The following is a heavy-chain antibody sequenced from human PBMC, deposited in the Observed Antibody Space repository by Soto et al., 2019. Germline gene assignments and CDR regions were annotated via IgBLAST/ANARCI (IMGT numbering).Heavy chain of an antibody. CDR3: ARESRDRYS. V-gene: IGHV3-13*01. J-gene: IGHJ4*02. Sequence: GGFLRLARSASVFTFSSYYMPWVRQATGKGLEWVSAIGTAGDTYYPGSVKGRFTISREDAKNSLYLQMNSLRAEDKAVYYCARESRDRYSRGQGTLVTVSS. D-gene: IGHD2-15*01. CDR2: IGTAGDT. CDR1: VFTFSSYY.